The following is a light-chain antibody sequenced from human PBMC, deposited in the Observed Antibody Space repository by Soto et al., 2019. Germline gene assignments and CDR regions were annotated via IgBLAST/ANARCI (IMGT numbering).Light chain of an antibody. CDR3: QQYGSSRRVT. CDR1: QSVSSSY. CDR2: GAS. Sequence: EIVLTQSPGTLSLSPGERATLSCRASQSVSSSYLAWCQQKPGQAPRLLIYGASSRATGIPDRFSGSGSGTDFTLTISRLEPEDFAVYYCQQYGSSRRVTFGQGTKLEIK. V-gene: IGKV3-20*01. J-gene: IGKJ2*01.